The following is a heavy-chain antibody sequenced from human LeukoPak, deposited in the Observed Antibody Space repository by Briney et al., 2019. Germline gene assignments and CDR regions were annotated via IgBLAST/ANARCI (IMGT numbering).Heavy chain of an antibody. CDR2: ISYDGSNK. J-gene: IGHJ4*02. CDR3: AKRGYYYDSSGYYYFDY. V-gene: IGHV3-30-3*02. D-gene: IGHD3-22*01. Sequence: QPGRSLRLSCAASGFTFSSYAMHWVRQAPGKGLEGVAVISYDGSNKYYADSVKGRFTISRDNSKNTLYLQMNSLRAEDTAVYYCAKRGYYYDSSGYYYFDYWGQGTLVTVSS. CDR1: GFTFSSYA.